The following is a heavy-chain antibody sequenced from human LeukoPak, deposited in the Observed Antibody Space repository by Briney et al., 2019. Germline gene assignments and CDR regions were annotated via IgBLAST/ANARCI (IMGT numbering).Heavy chain of an antibody. CDR3: AKGTYYYESSGYLGYFDY. Sequence: PGRSLRLSCAASGFTFYDYAMYWVRQAPGKGLEWVSGITWNSGSIGYADSVKGRFTISRDNAKNSLYLQMNSLRAEDTALYYCAKGTYYYESSGYLGYFDYWGQGTLVTVSS. CDR2: ITWNSGSI. D-gene: IGHD3-22*01. V-gene: IGHV3-9*01. J-gene: IGHJ4*02. CDR1: GFTFYDYA.